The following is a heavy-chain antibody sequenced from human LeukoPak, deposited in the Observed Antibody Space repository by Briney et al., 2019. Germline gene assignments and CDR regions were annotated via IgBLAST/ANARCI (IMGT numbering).Heavy chain of an antibody. CDR3: AQDVRYLGFGELIYFDY. V-gene: IGHV3-30*18. CDR2: ISYDGSNK. Sequence: GGSLRLSCAASGFTFSSYGMHWVRQAPGKGLEWGAVISYDGSNKYYADSVKGRFTISRDNSKNTLYLQMNSLRAEDTAVYYCAQDVRYLGFGELIYFDYWGQGTLVTVSS. CDR1: GFTFSSYG. J-gene: IGHJ4*02. D-gene: IGHD3-10*01.